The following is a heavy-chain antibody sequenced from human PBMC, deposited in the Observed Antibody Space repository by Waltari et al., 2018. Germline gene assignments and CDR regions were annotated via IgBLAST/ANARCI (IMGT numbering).Heavy chain of an antibody. D-gene: IGHD2-2*02. CDR1: GYSISSGYY. Sequence: QVQLQESGPGLVKPSETLSLTCAVSGYSISSGYYWGWIRQPPGKGLEWIGSIYHSGSTYYNPSLKSRVTISVDTSKNQFSLKLSSVTAADTAVYYCARGVPAAIAAAGGLDYWGQGTLVTVSS. CDR3: ARGVPAAIAAAGGLDY. CDR2: IYHSGST. V-gene: IGHV4-38-2*01. J-gene: IGHJ4*02.